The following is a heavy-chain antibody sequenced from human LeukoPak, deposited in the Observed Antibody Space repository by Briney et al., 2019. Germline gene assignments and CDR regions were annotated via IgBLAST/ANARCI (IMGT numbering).Heavy chain of an antibody. D-gene: IGHD3-22*01. J-gene: IGHJ4*02. CDR2: IYYSGST. V-gene: IGHV4-39*01. CDR3: ASDPNYYDSSGFDY. Sequence: SETLSLTCTVSGGSISSSSYYWGWIRQPPGKGLEWIGSIYYSGSTYYNPSLKSRVTISVDTSKNQFSLKLSSVTAAGTAVYYCASDPNYYDSSGFDYWGQGTLVTVSS. CDR1: GGSISSSSYY.